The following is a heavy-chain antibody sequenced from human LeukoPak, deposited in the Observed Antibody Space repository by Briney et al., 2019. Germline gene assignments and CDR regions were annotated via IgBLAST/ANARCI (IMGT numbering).Heavy chain of an antibody. J-gene: IGHJ6*02. CDR1: GFTFSSYA. CDR2: ISGSGGST. D-gene: IGHD6-19*01. CDR3: ARGYSSGWYYYYGMDV. Sequence: GGSLRLSCAASGFTFSSYAMSWVRQAPGKGLEWVSAISGSGGSTYYADSVKGRSTISRDNSRSTLYLQMSSLRAEDTAVYYCARGYSSGWYYYYGMDVWGQGTTVTVSS. V-gene: IGHV3-23*01.